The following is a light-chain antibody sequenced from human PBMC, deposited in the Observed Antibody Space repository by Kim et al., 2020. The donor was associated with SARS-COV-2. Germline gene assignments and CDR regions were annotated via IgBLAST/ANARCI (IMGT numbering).Light chain of an antibody. V-gene: IGKV3-15*01. Sequence: VSPRERATLSCRASQSVSSNLAWYQQKPGQAPRLLIFGASTRATGIPARFSGTGSGTEFTLTISSLQSEDFAVYYCHQYNNWPYTFGQGTKLEI. CDR3: HQYNNWPYT. J-gene: IGKJ2*01. CDR2: GAS. CDR1: QSVSSN.